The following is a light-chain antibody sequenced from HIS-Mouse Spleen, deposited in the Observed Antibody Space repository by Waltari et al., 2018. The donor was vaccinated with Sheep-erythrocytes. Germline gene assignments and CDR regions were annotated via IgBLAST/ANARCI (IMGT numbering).Light chain of an antibody. V-gene: IGLV1-44*01. CDR3: AAWDDSLNGWV. J-gene: IGLJ3*02. Sequence: QSVLTQPPSASGTPGQRVTISCSGSSSNIGSNTVNWYQQLPGTAPKLLIYSNNQRASGVPGGFSGSKSGTSASLAISGLQSEDEADYYCAAWDDSLNGWVFGGGTKLTVL. CDR2: SNN. CDR1: SSNIGSNT.